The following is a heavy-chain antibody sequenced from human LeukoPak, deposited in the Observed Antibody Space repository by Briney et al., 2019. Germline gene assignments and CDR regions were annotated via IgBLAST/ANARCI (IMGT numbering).Heavy chain of an antibody. CDR3: ARERGGDCYFDY. Sequence: ASVKVSCKASGYTLINYHINWVRQAPGQGLEWMGTINPSNGDTNYSPKFQGRVTMTRDTSTSTVYMELSSLRSEDTAVYYCARERGGDCYFDYWGQGTLATVSS. D-gene: IGHD2-21*01. CDR2: INPSNGDT. V-gene: IGHV1-46*01. J-gene: IGHJ4*02. CDR1: GYTLINYH.